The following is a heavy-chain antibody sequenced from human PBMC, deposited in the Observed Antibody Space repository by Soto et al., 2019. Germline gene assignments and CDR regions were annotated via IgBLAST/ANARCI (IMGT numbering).Heavy chain of an antibody. CDR2: ISTSGSTT. Sequence: GSLRLSCAASGFTFSDYYMTWIRQAPGKGLEWISYISTSGSTTYYADSVKGRFTISRDNAKNSLYLQMNSLNTEDTAVYYCTTQISTVTYYFDYWGQGTLVTVSS. J-gene: IGHJ4*02. D-gene: IGHD4-17*01. CDR1: GFTFSDYY. V-gene: IGHV3-11*01. CDR3: TTQISTVTYYFDY.